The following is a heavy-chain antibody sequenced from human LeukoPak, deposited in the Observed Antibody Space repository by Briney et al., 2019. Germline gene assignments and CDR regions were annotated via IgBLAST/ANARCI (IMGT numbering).Heavy chain of an antibody. Sequence: SETLSLTCTISGGSISSSSYYWGWIRQPPGKGLEWIGSIYYSGSTYYNPSLKSRVTISVDTSKNQFSLKLSSVTAADTAVYYCAKDRCSNGVGCYYYYMDVWGKGTTVTISS. CDR2: IYYSGST. CDR3: AKDRCSNGVGCYYYYMDV. J-gene: IGHJ6*03. V-gene: IGHV4-39*07. CDR1: GGSISSSSYY. D-gene: IGHD2-8*01.